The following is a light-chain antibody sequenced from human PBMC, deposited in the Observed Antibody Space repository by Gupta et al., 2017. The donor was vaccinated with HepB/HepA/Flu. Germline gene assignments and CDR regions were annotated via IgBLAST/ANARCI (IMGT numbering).Light chain of an antibody. Sequence: EFVLTQSPATLSLSPGERATLSCRASQSVNKYLAGDQQKPGQDTRLLIYKTSNRATGITGRFSGGGSGTDFSRTSNSIEADDFERYDCQHLNIFGHGTKVDIK. CDR1: QSVNKY. J-gene: IGKJ3*01. V-gene: IGKV3-11*01. CDR3: QHLNI. CDR2: KTS.